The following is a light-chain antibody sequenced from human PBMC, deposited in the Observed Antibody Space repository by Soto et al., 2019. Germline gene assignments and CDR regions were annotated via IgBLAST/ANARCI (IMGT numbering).Light chain of an antibody. CDR1: RSLTRW. CDR3: QQDSTFWT. J-gene: IGKJ1*01. Sequence: DIQMSQSPSTLSASVGDTVTISCRASRSLTRWLDWYQQKPGKAPELLIYETSILQSGVPSRFSAGGSGTDFTLTISGLQPDDIATYYCQQDSTFWTFGQGTKVELK. CDR2: ETS. V-gene: IGKV1-5*03.